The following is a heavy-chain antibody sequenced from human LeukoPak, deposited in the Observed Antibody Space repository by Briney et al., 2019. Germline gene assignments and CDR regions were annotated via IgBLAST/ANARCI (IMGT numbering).Heavy chain of an antibody. CDR3: ARDQTDRAVTTLYYYYGMDV. D-gene: IGHD4-11*01. V-gene: IGHV3-66*02. CDR1: GFTVSSNY. Sequence: PGGSLRLSCAASGFTVSSNYMSWVRQAPGKGLEWVSVIYSGGSTYYADSVKGRFTISRDNSKNTLYLQMNSLRAEDTAVYYCARDQTDRAVTTLYYYYGMDVWGQGTTVTVSS. J-gene: IGHJ6*02. CDR2: IYSGGST.